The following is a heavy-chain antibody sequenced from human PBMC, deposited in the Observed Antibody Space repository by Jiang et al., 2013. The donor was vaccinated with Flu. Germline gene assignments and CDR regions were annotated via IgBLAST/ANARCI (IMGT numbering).Heavy chain of an antibody. Sequence: CAASGFTFSSYGMHWVRQAPGKGLEWVAVISYDGSNKHYADSVKGRFTISRDNSKKTLYLQMNSLRDEDTAVYYCARDSYSGSYFIYHGMDVWGQGTTVTVSS. CDR2: ISYDGSNK. J-gene: IGHJ6*02. CDR1: GFTFSSYG. D-gene: IGHD1-26*01. CDR3: ARDSYSGSYFIYHGMDV. V-gene: IGHV3-33*05.